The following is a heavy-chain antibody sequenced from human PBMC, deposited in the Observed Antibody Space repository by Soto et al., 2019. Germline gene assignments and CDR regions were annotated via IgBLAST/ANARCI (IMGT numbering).Heavy chain of an antibody. Sequence: PGGSLRLSCAASGFTFSSYSMNWVRQVPGKGLEWVSYISSSSSTIYYADSVKGRFTISRDNAKNHFSLEVNSATAADTAVYYCVRDRRDGYNYVDVWGRGTLVTVSS. V-gene: IGHV3-48*01. D-gene: IGHD5-12*01. CDR3: VRDRRDGYNYVDV. J-gene: IGHJ4*02. CDR2: ISSSSSTI. CDR1: GFTFSSYS.